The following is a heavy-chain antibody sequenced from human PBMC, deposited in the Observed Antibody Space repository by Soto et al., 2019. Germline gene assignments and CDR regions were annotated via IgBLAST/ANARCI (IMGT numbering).Heavy chain of an antibody. J-gene: IGHJ5*02. D-gene: IGHD3-22*01. CDR2: IYHSGST. V-gene: IGHV4-4*02. Sequence: QVQLQESGPGLVKPSGTLSLTCAISGGSISSSNWWSWVRQPPGKGLEWIGEIYHSGSTNYNPSLKSRVTISVDKSKNQFSLKLSSVTAADTAVYYCARLINYYDSSGYYHPEGPNWFDPWGQGTLVTVSS. CDR1: GGSISSSNW. CDR3: ARLINYYDSSGYYHPEGPNWFDP.